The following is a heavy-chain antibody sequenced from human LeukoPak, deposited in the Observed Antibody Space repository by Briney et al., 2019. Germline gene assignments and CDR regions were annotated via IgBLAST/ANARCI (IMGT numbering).Heavy chain of an antibody. CDR1: GFTFSSYA. V-gene: IGHV3-23*01. CDR3: ATARRLGSDWDKDAFDI. CDR2: FSAETGNT. J-gene: IGHJ3*02. Sequence: GGSLRLSCAASGFTFSSYAMSWVRQAPGKGLEWVSVFSAETGNTYYADSVKGRFTISRDNSKNTLYLQITSLRAEDTAVYYCATARRLGSDWDKDAFDIWGQGTMVTVSS. D-gene: IGHD6-19*01.